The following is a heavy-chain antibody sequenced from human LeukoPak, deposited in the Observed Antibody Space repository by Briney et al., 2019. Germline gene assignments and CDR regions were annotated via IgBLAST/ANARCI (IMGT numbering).Heavy chain of an antibody. V-gene: IGHV4-59*01. CDR3: ARGGASSRYFDY. CDR1: GGSISGGY. CDR2: IYHTGDT. D-gene: IGHD6-6*01. J-gene: IGHJ4*02. Sequence: YPSETLSLTCTVSGGSISGGYWSWIRQPPGKGLEWIAFIYHTGDTNYSPSLKSRVTISIDTSKNEFSLKLNSVSAADTAVYYCARGGASSRYFDYWGQGSLVTVSS.